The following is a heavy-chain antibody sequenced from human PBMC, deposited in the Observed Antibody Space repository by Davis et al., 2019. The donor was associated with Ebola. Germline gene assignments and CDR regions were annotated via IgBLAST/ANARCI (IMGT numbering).Heavy chain of an antibody. CDR3: ARDLYRIQLWLLHY. V-gene: IGHV3-30-3*01. J-gene: IGHJ4*02. CDR2: LSYHGSNK. Sequence: GESLKISCAASGFTFSSYALPCVRPSPGKALACVAVLSYHGSNKYYADSVKGRFTISRDNSKNTLYLQMNSLRAEDTAVYYCARDLYRIQLWLLHYWGQGTLVTVSS. CDR1: GFTFSSYA. D-gene: IGHD5-18*01.